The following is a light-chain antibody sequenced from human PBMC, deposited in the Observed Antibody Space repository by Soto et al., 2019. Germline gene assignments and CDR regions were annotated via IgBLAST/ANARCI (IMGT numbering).Light chain of an antibody. CDR2: DAS. CDR1: QSVSTY. V-gene: IGKV3-11*01. Sequence: IVLPPSPATLSLSPGDSATLSCRASQSVSTYLAWYQQKPGQAPRLLIYDASNRATGIPARFSGSGSGTDFTLTIGSLEPEDFAVYYCQQRSDWPLTFGQGTRLEIK. J-gene: IGKJ5*01. CDR3: QQRSDWPLT.